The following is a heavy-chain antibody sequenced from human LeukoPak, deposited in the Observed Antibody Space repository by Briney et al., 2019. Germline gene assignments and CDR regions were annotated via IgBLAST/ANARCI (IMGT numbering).Heavy chain of an antibody. V-gene: IGHV4-59*01. Sequence: SETLSLTCTVSGGSISSYYWSWIRQPPGKGLEWIGYIYYSGSTNYNPSLKSRVTISVDTSKNQFSLKLSSVTAADTAVYYCARGKGDRGRDGYNYLFDYWGQRTLVTVSS. J-gene: IGHJ4*02. D-gene: IGHD5-24*01. CDR1: GGSISSYY. CDR3: ARGKGDRGRDGYNYLFDY. CDR2: IYYSGST.